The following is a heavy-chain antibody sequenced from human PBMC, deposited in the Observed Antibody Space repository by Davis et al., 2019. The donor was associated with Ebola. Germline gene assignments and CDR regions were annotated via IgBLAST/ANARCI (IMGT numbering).Heavy chain of an antibody. CDR2: IAANNGDT. CDR3: ARPYYYDNSGYYYY. CDR1: GYTFTNYG. V-gene: IGHV1-18*01. D-gene: IGHD3-22*01. J-gene: IGHJ4*02. Sequence: ASVKVSCKASGYTFTNYGISWVRQAPGQGLEWMGRIAANNGDTTYAPKFQGRVTMTTDPSTTTAYMELRSLRSDDTAMYYCARPYYYDNSGYYYYWGQGTLVIVSS.